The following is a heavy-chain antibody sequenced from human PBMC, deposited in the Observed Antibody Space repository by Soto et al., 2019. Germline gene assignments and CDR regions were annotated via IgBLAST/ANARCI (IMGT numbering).Heavy chain of an antibody. V-gene: IGHV4-4*02. CDR3: SRNVRAFYDFWSGYYYFDY. CDR2: IYHSGNT. J-gene: IGHJ4*02. D-gene: IGHD3-3*01. Sequence: SETLSLTCAVSGGSISSSNWWSWVRQPPGKGLEWIGEIYHSGNTNYNPSLKSRVTISVDKSKNQFSLKLSSVTAADTAVYYCSRNVRAFYDFWSGYYYFDYWGQGTLVTVSS. CDR1: GGSISSSNW.